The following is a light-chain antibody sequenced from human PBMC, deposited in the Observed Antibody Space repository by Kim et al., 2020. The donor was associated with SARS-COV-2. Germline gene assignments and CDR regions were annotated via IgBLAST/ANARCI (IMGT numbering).Light chain of an antibody. CDR3: AAWDDRLNGPV. J-gene: IGLJ2*01. V-gene: IGLV1-44*01. CDR1: GSNTGGNT. Sequence: GQRVTSSCSGTGSNTGGNTVSWYQHLPGTAPKLLIYKNNQRPSGVPDRFSASKSGASASLAISGLRSEDEADYYCAAWDDRLNGPVFGGGTKLTVL. CDR2: KNN.